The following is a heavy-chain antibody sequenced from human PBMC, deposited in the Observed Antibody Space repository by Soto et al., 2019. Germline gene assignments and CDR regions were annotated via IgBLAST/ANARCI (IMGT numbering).Heavy chain of an antibody. V-gene: IGHV4-31*03. CDR3: ARAPLN. Sequence: PSETLSLTCTVSGASISSGGYYWTWIRQHPGKGLEWIGYIYYSGSTYSKPSLKSRVTISVDTSKNQFSLNLSFVTAADTAVYYCARAPLNWGQGTLVTVSS. CDR1: GASISSGGYY. J-gene: IGHJ4*02. CDR2: IYYSGST.